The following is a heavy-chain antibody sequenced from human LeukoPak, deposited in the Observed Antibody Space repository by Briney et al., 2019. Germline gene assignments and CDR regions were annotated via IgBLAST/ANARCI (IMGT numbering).Heavy chain of an antibody. D-gene: IGHD6-19*01. J-gene: IGHJ4*02. CDR2: IYTSGNT. CDR1: GGSISGYY. V-gene: IGHV4-4*07. CDR3: ARDVVAGRDY. Sequence: PSETLSLTCTVSGGSISGYYWSWIRQPAGKGLEWIGRIYTSGNTNYNPSLKSRFTMSVDTSKNQFSLELSSVTAADTAVYFCARDVVAGRDYWGQGTLVTVSS.